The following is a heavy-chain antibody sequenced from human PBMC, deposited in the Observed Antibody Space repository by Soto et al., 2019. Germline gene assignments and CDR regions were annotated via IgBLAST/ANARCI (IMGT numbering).Heavy chain of an antibody. CDR1: GFTFSSYS. J-gene: IGHJ6*02. CDR3: ARDSSGAPGYSYGKITYYYYGMDV. D-gene: IGHD5-18*01. V-gene: IGHV3-48*02. Sequence: PGGSLRLSCAASGFTFSSYSMNWVRQAPGKGLEWVSYISSSSSTIYYADSVKGRFTISRDNAKNSLYLQMNSLRDEDTAVYYCARDSSGAPGYSYGKITYYYYGMDVWGQGTTVTVSS. CDR2: ISSSSSTI.